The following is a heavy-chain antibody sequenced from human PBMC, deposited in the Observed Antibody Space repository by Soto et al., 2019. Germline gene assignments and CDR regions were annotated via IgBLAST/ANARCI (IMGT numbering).Heavy chain of an antibody. D-gene: IGHD2-15*01. J-gene: IGHJ5*02. V-gene: IGHV5-51*01. CDR1: GYSFTSYW. CDR3: ARSLVVVAAINWFDP. Sequence: ESLKISCKGSGYSFTSYWIGWVRQMPGKGLEWMGIIYPGDSDTRYSPSFQGQVTISADKSISTAYLQWSSLKASDTAMYYCARSLVVVAAINWFDPWGQGTLVTGSS. CDR2: IYPGDSDT.